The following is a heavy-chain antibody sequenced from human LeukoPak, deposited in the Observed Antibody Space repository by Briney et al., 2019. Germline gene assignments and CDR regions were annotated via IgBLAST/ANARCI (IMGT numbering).Heavy chain of an antibody. CDR2: ISAYNGNT. J-gene: IGHJ3*02. D-gene: IGHD1-26*01. CDR1: GYTFTSYG. CDR3: ASFRWELLKAFDI. Sequence: GASVKVSCKASGYTFTSYGTSWVRQAPGQGLEWMGWISAYNGNTNYAQKLQGRVTMTTDTSTSTAYMELRSLRSDDTAVYYCASFRWELLKAFDIWGQGTMVTVSS. V-gene: IGHV1-18*01.